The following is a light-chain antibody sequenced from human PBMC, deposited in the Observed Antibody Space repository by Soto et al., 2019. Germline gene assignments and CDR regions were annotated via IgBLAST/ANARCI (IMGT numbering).Light chain of an antibody. J-gene: IGKJ4*01. CDR2: DAS. Sequence: DIRMTQSPSSLSASVGDRVSITCQASQDISHYLNWYQQKPGKAPTLLIYDASNLETGVPSRFSGGGSGTDFTFTISSLQPEDIATYYCQQYDNLPFTFGGGTTVDIK. CDR3: QQYDNLPFT. V-gene: IGKV1-33*01. CDR1: QDISHY.